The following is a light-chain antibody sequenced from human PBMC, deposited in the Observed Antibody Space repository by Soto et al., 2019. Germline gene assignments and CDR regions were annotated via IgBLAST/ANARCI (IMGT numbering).Light chain of an antibody. CDR3: SSFTSTSTVI. J-gene: IGLJ2*01. CDR1: SSDIGGHNY. V-gene: IGLV2-14*01. CDR2: EVI. Sequence: QSVLTQPASVSGSLGQSITISCTGTSSDIGGHNYVYWYQLHPGKAPKVLIFEVIKRPSGVSTRFSGSKSGNMASLTISGLRPEDEGDYYCSSFTSTSTVILGGGPKVTVL.